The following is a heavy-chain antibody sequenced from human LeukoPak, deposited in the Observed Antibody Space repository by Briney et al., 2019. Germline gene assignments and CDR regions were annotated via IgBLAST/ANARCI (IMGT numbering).Heavy chain of an antibody. CDR3: ARNSNPLYYGMDV. D-gene: IGHD4-11*01. V-gene: IGHV4-30-2*01. CDR2: IDHSGST. CDR1: GGSISSGGYS. Sequence: PSETLSLTCAVPGGSISSGGYSRSWIRQPPRKCLEWIGYIDHSGSTYYNPSLKSRVTISVHRSKNQFSLKLSSVTAADTAVYYCARNSNPLYYGMDVWGQGTTVTVSS. J-gene: IGHJ6*02.